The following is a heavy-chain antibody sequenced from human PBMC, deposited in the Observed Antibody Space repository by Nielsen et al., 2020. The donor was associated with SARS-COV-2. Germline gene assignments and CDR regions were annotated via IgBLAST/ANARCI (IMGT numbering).Heavy chain of an antibody. CDR1: GYSFGNYF. V-gene: IGHV5-10-1*01. Sequence: GESLKISCKGSGYSFGNYFIAWVRQMPGKGLEWMGRIDPSDSYVDYSPSFQGHVAISADKSISTAYLQWSSLKASDTAMYYCARYASEYYYYYYMDVWGTGTTVTVSS. CDR3: ARYASEYYYYYYMDV. J-gene: IGHJ6*03. CDR2: IDPSDSYV. D-gene: IGHD2-2*01.